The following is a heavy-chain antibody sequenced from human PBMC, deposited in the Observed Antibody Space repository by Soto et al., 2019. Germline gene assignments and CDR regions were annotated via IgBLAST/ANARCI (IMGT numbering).Heavy chain of an antibody. CDR1: GGSMTHYH. CDR3: ARIFYDFYAMDV. J-gene: IGHJ6*02. D-gene: IGHD3-3*01. V-gene: IGHV4-59*01. Sequence: QVQLQESGPGLVKSSETLSLTCSVSGGSMTHYHWSWLRQSPGKGLEWLASGYFIGSTNYSPSLESRLTISMDTSKSQFSLQLSSVTAADTAVYYCARIFYDFYAMDVWGQGTTVIVSS. CDR2: GYFIGST.